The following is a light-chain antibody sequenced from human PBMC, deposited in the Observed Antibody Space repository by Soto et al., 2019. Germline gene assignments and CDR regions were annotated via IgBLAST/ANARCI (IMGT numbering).Light chain of an antibody. CDR2: KAS. CDR1: QSVGSN. V-gene: IGKV3-15*01. J-gene: IGKJ4*01. Sequence: EVVMTQSPATLSVSPGERTSLSCRASQSVGSNLGWYQQKPGQAPRLLMLKASTRAAGIPARFSGSGSGTEFTLTISSLQSEDVAVYYCQQYATWPLTFCGGTKVEIK. CDR3: QQYATWPLT.